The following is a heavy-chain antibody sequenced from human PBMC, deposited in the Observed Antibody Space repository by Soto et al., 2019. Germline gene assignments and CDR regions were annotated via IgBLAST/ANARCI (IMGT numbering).Heavy chain of an antibody. D-gene: IGHD5-18*01. J-gene: IGHJ6*02. CDR1: GFTFSSYA. V-gene: IGHV3-23*01. Sequence: EVQLLESGGGLVQPGGSLRLSCAASGFTFSSYAMSWVRQAPGKGLEWVSAISGSGGSTYYADSVKGRFTISRDNSKNTLYLQMNSLRADDTAVYYCAKDRDTAMVNYYYYGMDVWGQGTTVTVSS. CDR2: ISGSGGST. CDR3: AKDRDTAMVNYYYYGMDV.